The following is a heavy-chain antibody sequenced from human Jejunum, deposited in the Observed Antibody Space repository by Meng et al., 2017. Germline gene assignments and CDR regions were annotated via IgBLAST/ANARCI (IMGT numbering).Heavy chain of an antibody. CDR2: INSSAGTT. CDR3: ARDRCSGTSCYEKDL. J-gene: IGHJ5*02. V-gene: IGHV1-46*01. Sequence: ASVKVSCKASGYTFSNHYMHWVRQAPGQGLEWMGIINSSAGTTIYAQKFQGRVTMTRDTSTSTVYMELSSLRSEDTAVYFCARDRCSGTSCYEKDLWGQGTLVTVSS. D-gene: IGHD2-2*01. CDR1: GYTFSNHY.